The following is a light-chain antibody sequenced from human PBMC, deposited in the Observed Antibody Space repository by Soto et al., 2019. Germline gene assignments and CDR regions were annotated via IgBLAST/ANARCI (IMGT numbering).Light chain of an antibody. V-gene: IGKV3-11*01. Sequence: ETELTQAHATRSLSPGERATRSCRASQSVSSYLAWYQQKPGQAPRLLIYDASNRATGIPARFSGSGSGTDFTLTISSLEPEDFAVYYCQQRSNWPRTFGQGTKVDI. CDR1: QSVSSY. J-gene: IGKJ1*01. CDR3: QQRSNWPRT. CDR2: DAS.